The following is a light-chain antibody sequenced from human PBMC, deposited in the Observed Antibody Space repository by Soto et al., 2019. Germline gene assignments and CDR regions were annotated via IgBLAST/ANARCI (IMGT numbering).Light chain of an antibody. J-gene: IGKJ4*01. Sequence: EIVMTQSPATLSVSPGERATLSCRARQSVSGYLAWYQQKPGQSPRLLIYDASTRATGIPARFSGSGSGTEFTLTISSLQSEDFAVYYCQQYNQWPLTFGGGTKVDIK. CDR1: QSVSGY. CDR3: QQYNQWPLT. V-gene: IGKV3-15*01. CDR2: DAS.